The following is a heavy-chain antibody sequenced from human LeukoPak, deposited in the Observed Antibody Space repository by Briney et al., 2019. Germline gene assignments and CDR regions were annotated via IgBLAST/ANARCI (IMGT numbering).Heavy chain of an antibody. D-gene: IGHD3-22*01. Sequence: GGSLRLSCAASGFAFSSYGMSWVRQAPGKALEWVSSITSSSSHTYYADSVKGRYTISRDNAKNSLYLQMNSLRAEDTAVYYCARASPRPYYYDSSGYFQGAFDIWGQGTMVTVSS. V-gene: IGHV3-21*01. CDR3: ARASPRPYYYDSSGYFQGAFDI. CDR1: GFAFSSYG. CDR2: ITSSSSHT. J-gene: IGHJ3*02.